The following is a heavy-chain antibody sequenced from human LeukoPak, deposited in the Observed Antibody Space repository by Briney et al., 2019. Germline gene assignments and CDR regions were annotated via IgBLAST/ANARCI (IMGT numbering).Heavy chain of an antibody. D-gene: IGHD2-2*01. CDR3: ARGGVFEDIVVVTAGGFDY. Sequence: SETLSLTCTVSGGSISSGSYYWRWIRQPAGKGLEWIWRIYTSGSTNYNPSLKSRVTISVDTSKNQFSLKLSSVTAADTAVYYCARGGVFEDIVVVTAGGFDYWGQGTLVTVSS. CDR1: GGSISSGSYY. CDR2: IYTSGST. J-gene: IGHJ4*02. V-gene: IGHV4-61*02.